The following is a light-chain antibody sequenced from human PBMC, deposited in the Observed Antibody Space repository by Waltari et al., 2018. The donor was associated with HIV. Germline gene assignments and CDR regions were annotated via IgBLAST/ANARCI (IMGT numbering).Light chain of an antibody. V-gene: IGLV3-25*03. Sequence: SYELTQPPSVSVSPGQTARLPCSGDVLAKQYAYWYQQKPGQAPVLVIYKDTERPSGIPERFSGSSSGTTVTLTISGVQPDDEADYYCQSADTSYTSRVFGIGTKVTVL. CDR1: VLAKQY. CDR3: QSADTSYTSRV. J-gene: IGLJ1*01. CDR2: KDT.